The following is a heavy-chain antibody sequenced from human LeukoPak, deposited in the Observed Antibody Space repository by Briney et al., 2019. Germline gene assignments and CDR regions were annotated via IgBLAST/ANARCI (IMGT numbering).Heavy chain of an antibody. V-gene: IGHV3-23*01. D-gene: IGHD2-2*01. CDR1: GFTLSSYA. J-gene: IGHJ4*02. Sequence: GGSLRLSCAASGFTLSSYAMSWVRQAPGKGLEWVSAISGSGGSTYYADSVKGRFTISRDNSKNTLYLQMNSLRAEDTAVYYCAKARYQLLKALDYWGQGTLVTVSS. CDR3: AKARYQLLKALDY. CDR2: ISGSGGST.